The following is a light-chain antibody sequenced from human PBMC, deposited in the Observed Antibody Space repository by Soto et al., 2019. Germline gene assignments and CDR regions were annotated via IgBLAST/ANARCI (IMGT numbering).Light chain of an antibody. CDR2: DAS. J-gene: IGKJ1*01. CDR3: QQYGSSPTWT. V-gene: IGKV3-20*01. Sequence: EIVITQSPAALSFCPGERATLSCRASQSVSSYLAWYQQKPGQAPRLLIYDASNRATGIPARFSGSGSGTDFTLTISRLEPEDSAVYYCQQYGSSPTWTFGQGTKVDIK. CDR1: QSVSSY.